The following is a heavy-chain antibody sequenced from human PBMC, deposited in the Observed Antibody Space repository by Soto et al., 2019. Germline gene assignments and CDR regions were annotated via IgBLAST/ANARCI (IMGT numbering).Heavy chain of an antibody. Sequence: PGESLKTSCKGSGYSFTSYWIGWVRQMPGKGLEWMGIIYPGDSDTRYSPSFQGQVTISADKSISTAYLQWSSLKASDTAMYYCARQLWFGELLHYGMDVWGQGTTVTVSS. V-gene: IGHV5-51*01. D-gene: IGHD3-10*01. J-gene: IGHJ6*02. CDR3: ARQLWFGELLHYGMDV. CDR2: IYPGDSDT. CDR1: GYSFTSYW.